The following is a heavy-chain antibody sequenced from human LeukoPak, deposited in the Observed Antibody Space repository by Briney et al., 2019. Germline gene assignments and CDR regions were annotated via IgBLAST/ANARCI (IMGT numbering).Heavy chain of an antibody. CDR1: GFTFNSYA. D-gene: IGHD5-24*01. Sequence: GGALRRSCAASGFTFNSYAMSWVRQAPGRGLEWVSAISGSGSRTYYADFGKGSFTISRDNSRNTLSLQMNSLRAGDTAVYYCAKRAGYNSNYFDYWGQGTLVTVSS. CDR3: AKRAGYNSNYFDY. J-gene: IGHJ4*02. V-gene: IGHV3-23*01. CDR2: ISGSGSRT.